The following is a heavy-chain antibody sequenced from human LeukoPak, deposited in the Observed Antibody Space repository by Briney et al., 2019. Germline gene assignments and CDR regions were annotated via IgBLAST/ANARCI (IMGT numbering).Heavy chain of an antibody. CDR2: IYYSGST. J-gene: IGHJ5*02. CDR3: ARVPSQKAAADL. D-gene: IGHD6-13*01. Sequence: KPSETLSLTCTVSGGSISPYYWSWIRQPPGKGLEWIGYIYYSGSTNYNPSLKSRVTISVDTSKNQFSLKLSSVTAADTAVYYCARVPSQKAAADLWGQGTLVTVSS. V-gene: IGHV4-59*08. CDR1: GGSISPYY.